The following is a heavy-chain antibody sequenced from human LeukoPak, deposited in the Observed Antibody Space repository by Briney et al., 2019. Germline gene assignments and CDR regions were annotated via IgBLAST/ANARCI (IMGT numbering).Heavy chain of an antibody. D-gene: IGHD6-13*01. CDR3: ARDSSASSSWHVFDY. V-gene: IGHV1-18*04. Sequence: ASVTVSCKASGYTFTSYGISWVRQAPGQGLEWMGWISAYNGNTNYAQKLQGRVTMTTDTSTSTAYMELRSLRSDDTAVYYCARDSSASSSWHVFDYWGQGTLVTVSS. CDR2: ISAYNGNT. J-gene: IGHJ4*02. CDR1: GYTFTSYG.